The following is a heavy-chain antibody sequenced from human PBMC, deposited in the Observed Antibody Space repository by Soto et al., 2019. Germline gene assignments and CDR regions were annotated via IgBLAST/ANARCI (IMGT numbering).Heavy chain of an antibody. J-gene: IGHJ4*02. CDR3: ARGYYDFWSGSLTPFDY. CDR2: IYQSGDT. D-gene: IGHD3-3*01. V-gene: IGHV4-30-4*01. Sequence: PSESLSLTCTVSGGSISSSSYYWSWIRQTPGKGLEWIGDIYQSGDTYYNPSLKSRISISLDTSKNQFSLNLSSVTAADTAVYFCARGYYDFWSGSLTPFDYWGRGTLVTVSS. CDR1: GGSISSSSYY.